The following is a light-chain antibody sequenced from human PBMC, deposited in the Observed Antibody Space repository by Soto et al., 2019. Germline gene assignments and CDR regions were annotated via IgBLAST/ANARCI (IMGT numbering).Light chain of an antibody. CDR2: DVS. Sequence: QSALTQPASVSGSPGQSITISCTGTSSDVGGYNYVPRYQQQPGKAPKFMIYDVSNRPSGVSNRFSGSKSGNTASLTISGLQAEDEADYYCCSYTTSNTRQIVFGTGTEVAV. J-gene: IGLJ1*01. CDR1: SSDVGGYNY. CDR3: CSYTTSNTRQIV. V-gene: IGLV2-14*01.